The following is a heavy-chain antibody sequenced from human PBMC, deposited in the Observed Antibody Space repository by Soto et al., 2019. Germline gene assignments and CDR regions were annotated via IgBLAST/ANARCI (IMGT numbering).Heavy chain of an antibody. CDR3: ARPGTYYDFWSGLXRREGYFQH. V-gene: IGHV4-34*01. CDR2: INHSGST. Sequence: PSETLSLTCAVYGGSFSGYYWSWIRQPPGKGLEWIGEINHSGSTNYNPSLKSRVTISVDTSKNQFSLKLSSVTAADTAVYYCARPGTYYDFWSGLXRREGYFQHWGQGTLVTVSS. CDR1: GGSFSGYY. D-gene: IGHD3-3*01. J-gene: IGHJ1*01.